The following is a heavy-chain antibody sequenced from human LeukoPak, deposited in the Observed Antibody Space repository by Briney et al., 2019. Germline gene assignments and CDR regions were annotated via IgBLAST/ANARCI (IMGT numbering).Heavy chain of an antibody. D-gene: IGHD6-25*01. Sequence: SETLSLTCAVYGGSFSGYYWSWIRQPPGKGLEWIGEINHSGSTNYNPSLKSRVTISVDTSKNQFSLKRSSVTAADTAVYYCARFRVKQRPYYYYGMDVWGQGTTVTVSS. J-gene: IGHJ6*02. CDR3: ARFRVKQRPYYYYGMDV. V-gene: IGHV4-34*01. CDR2: INHSGST. CDR1: GGSFSGYY.